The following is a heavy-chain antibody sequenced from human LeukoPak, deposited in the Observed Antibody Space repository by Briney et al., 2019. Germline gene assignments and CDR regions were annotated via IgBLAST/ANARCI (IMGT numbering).Heavy chain of an antibody. CDR1: GFAFSSSG. J-gene: IGHJ3*02. D-gene: IGHD2-15*01. V-gene: IGHV3-30*02. CDR2: IGRDGSTK. CDR3: AKDGGWTFDI. Sequence: GSLRLSCAASGFAFSSSGMHRVRQAPGQGLEWVAFIGRDGSTKYYADSVKGRITISGDNSNNTAYLQMSSLRAEDTAIYYCAKDGGWTFDIWGQGTMVTVSS.